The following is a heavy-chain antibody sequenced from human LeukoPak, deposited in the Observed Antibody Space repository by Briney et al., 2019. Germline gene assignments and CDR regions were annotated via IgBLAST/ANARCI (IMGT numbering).Heavy chain of an antibody. CDR3: ARVGIADRGYYYYGMDV. CDR2: ISAYNGNT. V-gene: IGHV1-18*01. CDR1: GYTFTSYG. Sequence: ASVKVSCKASGYTFTSYGISWVRQAPGQGLEWMGWISAYNGNTNYAQKLQGRVTMTTDTSTSTAYMELRSLRSDDTAVYYCARVGIADRGYYYYGMDVWGQGTTVTVSS. D-gene: IGHD6-13*01. J-gene: IGHJ6*02.